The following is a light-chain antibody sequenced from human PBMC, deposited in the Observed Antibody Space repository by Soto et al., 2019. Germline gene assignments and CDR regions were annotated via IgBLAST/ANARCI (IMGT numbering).Light chain of an antibody. CDR2: DAS. V-gene: IGKV3-11*01. CDR3: QQSSRSPIT. J-gene: IGKJ5*01. Sequence: EIVLTQSPVTLSLSPGERATLSCRASVMISTYLAWYQQKPGQAPRLLIYDASNRATGVPARFSGSGSGTDFTLTISSLEPEDFGVYYCQQSSRSPITFGQGTRLEIK. CDR1: VMISTY.